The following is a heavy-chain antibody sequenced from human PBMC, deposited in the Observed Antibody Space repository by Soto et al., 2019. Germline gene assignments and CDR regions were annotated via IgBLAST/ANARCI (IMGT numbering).Heavy chain of an antibody. Sequence: EVQLLESGGGLVQPGGSLRLSCAASGFTFRSYAMNWVRQAPGKGLEGVSSISGTGGSTYYADSVKGRFTISRDYSKTTLSLQMNSLRAEDTAVYYCAKGGGYSYTFDYWGQGTLVTVSS. V-gene: IGHV3-23*01. D-gene: IGHD5-18*01. J-gene: IGHJ4*02. CDR2: ISGTGGST. CDR1: GFTFRSYA. CDR3: AKGGGYSYTFDY.